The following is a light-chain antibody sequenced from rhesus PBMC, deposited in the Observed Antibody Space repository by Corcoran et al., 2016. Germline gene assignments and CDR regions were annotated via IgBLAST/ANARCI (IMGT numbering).Light chain of an antibody. CDR3: SSSAVSDTYI. Sequence: QAALTQPRSVSGSPGQSVTISCSGSSSDIGNYNRVSWYQQHPGKAPKLILYEVNKWPSGVSDRFSGSKSDNTASLTISGLRAEDEADDYCSSSAVSDTYIFGSGTRVTVL. V-gene: IGLV2-23*02. CDR1: SSDIGNYNR. CDR2: EVN. J-gene: IGLJ1*01.